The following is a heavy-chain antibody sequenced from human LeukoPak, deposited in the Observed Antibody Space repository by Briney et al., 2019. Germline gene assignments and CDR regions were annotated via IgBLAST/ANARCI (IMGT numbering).Heavy chain of an antibody. CDR3: ARGGLAPGVDY. V-gene: IGHV4-59*12. Sequence: SETLSLTCTVSGGSISSYYWSWIRQPPGKGLEWIGYIYYSGSTNYNPSLKSRVTISVDTSKNQFSLKLSSVTAADTAVYYCARGGLAPGVDYWGQGTLVTVSS. CDR1: GGSISSYY. D-gene: IGHD6-19*01. J-gene: IGHJ4*02. CDR2: IYYSGST.